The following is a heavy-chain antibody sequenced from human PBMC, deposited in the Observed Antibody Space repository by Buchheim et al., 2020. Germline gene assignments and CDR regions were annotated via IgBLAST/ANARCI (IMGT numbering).Heavy chain of an antibody. D-gene: IGHD1-26*01. CDR3: ARDRVVGSTPYWFDT. V-gene: IGHV3-33*01. Sequence: QVQLVESGGGVVQPGRSLRLPCAASGFTFSDYGMYWVRQAPGKGPEWVATIWSDGSNKYYADSVKGRFTISRDNSKNTLYLKMNSLTAEDSAFYKCARDRVVGSTPYWFDTWGQGTL. J-gene: IGHJ5*02. CDR2: IWSDGSNK. CDR1: GFTFSDYG.